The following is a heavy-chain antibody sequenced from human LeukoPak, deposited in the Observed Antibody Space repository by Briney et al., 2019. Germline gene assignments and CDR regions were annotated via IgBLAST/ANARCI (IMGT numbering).Heavy chain of an antibody. V-gene: IGHV4-39*01. CDR3: ARLPVAVLGDYFDY. CDR2: MYYSGST. D-gene: IGHD6-19*01. CDR1: GGSISSSNYY. J-gene: IGHJ4*02. Sequence: SETLSLTCTVSGGSISSSNYYWGWIRQPPGKGLKWIVSMYYSGSTYYHPSLRRRVTISVDTSKNQFSLKLSSVTAADTSVYYCARLPVAVLGDYFDYWGQGTLVTGSS.